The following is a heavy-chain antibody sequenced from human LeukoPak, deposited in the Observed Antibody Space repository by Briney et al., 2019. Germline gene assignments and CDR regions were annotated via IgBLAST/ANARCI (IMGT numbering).Heavy chain of an antibody. CDR3: AKGSGSDPFSY. V-gene: IGHV3-23*01. Sequence: GGSLRLSCAASGFTFSGDAMSWVRQAPGNGLEWVSTVSVSGGATYYADFVRGRFTISRDNSKNTLYLQIDSLRAEDTAVYFCAKGSGSDPFSYWGQGTLVTVSS. J-gene: IGHJ4*02. D-gene: IGHD1-26*01. CDR2: VSVSGGAT. CDR1: GFTFSGDA.